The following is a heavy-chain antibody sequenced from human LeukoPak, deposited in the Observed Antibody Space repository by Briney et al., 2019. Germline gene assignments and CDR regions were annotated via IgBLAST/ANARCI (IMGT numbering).Heavy chain of an antibody. CDR2: IYYSGST. CDR3: ARSRPAAGSVFFDY. V-gene: IGHV4-59*08. CDR1: GASITGYY. D-gene: IGHD6-13*01. Sequence: SETLSLTCTVSGASITGYYWSWIRQPPGKGLEWIGYIYYSGSTNYNPSLKSRVTISVDTSKNQFSLKLSSVTAADTAVYYCARSRPAAGSVFFDYWGQGTLVTVSS. J-gene: IGHJ4*02.